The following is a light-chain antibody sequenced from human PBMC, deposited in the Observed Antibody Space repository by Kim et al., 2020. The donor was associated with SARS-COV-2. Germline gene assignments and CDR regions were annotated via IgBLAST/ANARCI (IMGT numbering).Light chain of an antibody. CDR2: DVS. CDR3: SSYTSSSTYV. J-gene: IGLJ1*01. V-gene: IGLV2-14*03. Sequence: GQSSTHTSNETSVDVSVYNYVSWYQQHPDRAPKLMIYDVSNRPSGVSNRFSGSKSGNTASLTISGLQSEDEADYYCSSYTSSSTYVFGTGTKVTVL. CDR1: SVDVSVYNY.